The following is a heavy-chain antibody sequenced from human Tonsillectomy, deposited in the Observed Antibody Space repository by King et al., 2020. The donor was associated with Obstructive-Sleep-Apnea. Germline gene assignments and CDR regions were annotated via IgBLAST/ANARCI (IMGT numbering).Heavy chain of an antibody. J-gene: IGHJ4*02. V-gene: IGHV4-38-2*02. CDR3: ARGGAAAGYYFDY. D-gene: IGHD6-13*01. CDR2: IYQSGST. Sequence: VQLQESGPGLVKPSETLSLTCTVSGYSFSSGYYWGWIRQPPGKGLEWIGSIYQSGSTYCNPSLKSRVTISVDTSKNQFSLKLSSVTAADTAVYYCARGGAAAGYYFDYWGQGTLVTVSS. CDR1: GYSFSSGYY.